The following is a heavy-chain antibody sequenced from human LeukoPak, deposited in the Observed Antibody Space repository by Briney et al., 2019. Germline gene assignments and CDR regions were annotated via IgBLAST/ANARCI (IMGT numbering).Heavy chain of an antibody. CDR1: GLTFTTSW. CDR2: INNDGRNT. CDR3: TKSGYGGNWFDP. Sequence: GGSLRLSCEASGLTFTTSWMHWVRQAPGKGLVWVSRINNDGRNTRYADSVKGRFTISRDNAKNTLFLQMDSLRAEDTAAYYCTKSGYGGNWFDPWGQGTLVTVSA. J-gene: IGHJ5*02. V-gene: IGHV3-74*01. D-gene: IGHD4-23*01.